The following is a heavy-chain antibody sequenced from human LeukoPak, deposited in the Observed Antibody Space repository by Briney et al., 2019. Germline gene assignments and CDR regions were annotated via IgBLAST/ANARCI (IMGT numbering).Heavy chain of an antibody. CDR2: ISAYNGNT. V-gene: IGHV1-18*01. J-gene: IGHJ4*02. Sequence: ASVKVSCKASGYTFTSYVISWVRQAPGQGLEWMEWISAYNGNTNYAQKLQGRDTMTTDTSTSTAYMELRSLRSDDTAVYYCARDGMSITMVRGVPADPPVRSRIFDYWGQGTLVTVSS. CDR1: GYTFTSYV. D-gene: IGHD3-10*01. CDR3: ARDGMSITMVRGVPADPPVRSRIFDY.